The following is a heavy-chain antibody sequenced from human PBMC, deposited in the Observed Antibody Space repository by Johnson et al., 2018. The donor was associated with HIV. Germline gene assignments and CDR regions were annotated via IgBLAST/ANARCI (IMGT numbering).Heavy chain of an antibody. CDR1: GFTFDDYA. V-gene: IGHV3-9*01. CDR3: AKDIGGLQWGAFDI. Sequence: VQLVESGGGLVQPGGSLRLSCAASGFTFDDYAMHWVRQAPGKGLEWVSGISWNSGSICYADSVKGRFTISSDNAKNSLYLQMNSLRAEDTALYYCAKDIGGLQWGAFDIWGQGTMVTVSS. CDR2: ISWNSGSI. D-gene: IGHD5-18*01. J-gene: IGHJ3*02.